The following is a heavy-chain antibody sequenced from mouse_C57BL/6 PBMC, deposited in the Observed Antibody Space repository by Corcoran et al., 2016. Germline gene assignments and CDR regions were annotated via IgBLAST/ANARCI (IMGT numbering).Heavy chain of an antibody. Sequence: EVQLQQSGPELVKPGASVKISCKASGYTFTDYYMNWVKQSHGKSLEWIGDINPNNGGTSYNQKFKGKATLTVDKSSSTAYMELRSLTSEDSAVYYCARWYYGSSSYYFDYWGQGTTLTVSS. J-gene: IGHJ2*01. CDR3: ARWYYGSSSYYFDY. V-gene: IGHV1-26*01. CDR1: GYTFTDYY. D-gene: IGHD1-1*01. CDR2: INPNNGGT.